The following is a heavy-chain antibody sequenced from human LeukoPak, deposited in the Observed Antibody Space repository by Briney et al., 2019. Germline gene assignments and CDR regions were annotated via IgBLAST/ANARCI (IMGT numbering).Heavy chain of an antibody. CDR3: ARGAYYYDSSTYLSDVAY. J-gene: IGHJ4*02. CDR2: ISSSGSTI. Sequence: GGSLRLSCAASGFTISYYSMNWVRQAPGKGLEWVSYISSSGSTIYYADSVKGRFTIPRDNAKNSLYLQMNSLRAEDTAVYYCARGAYYYDSSTYLSDVAYWGQGTLVTVSS. D-gene: IGHD3-22*01. CDR1: GFTISYYS. V-gene: IGHV3-48*01.